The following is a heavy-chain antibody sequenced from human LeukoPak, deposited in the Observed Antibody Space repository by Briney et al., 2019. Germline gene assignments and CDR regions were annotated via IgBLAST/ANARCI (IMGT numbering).Heavy chain of an antibody. J-gene: IGHJ4*02. V-gene: IGHV3-11*01. CDR1: GFTFSDYY. Sequence: PGGSLRLSCAASGFTFSDYYMTWIRQAPGKGLEYLSHIGPFGTTTFYAESVKGRFSVSRDNAKKSVFLQMTSLRADDAAVYYCARDLWPFGNLSRGIDYRGQGTLVTVSS. CDR2: IGPFGTTT. D-gene: IGHD1-14*01. CDR3: ARDLWPFGNLSRGIDY.